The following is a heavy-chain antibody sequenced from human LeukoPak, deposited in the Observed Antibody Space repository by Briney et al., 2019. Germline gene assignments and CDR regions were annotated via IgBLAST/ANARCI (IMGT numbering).Heavy chain of an antibody. CDR1: GFTFSLFA. J-gene: IGHJ4*02. CDR2: INQDGTDK. Sequence: GGSLRLSCAASGFTFSLFAMHWVRQAPGKGLESVANINQDGTDKYYVDSLKGRFTISRDNAKNSLYLQMNSLRAEDTAVYYCARAIATAALFDYWGQGTLVTVSS. V-gene: IGHV3-7*01. D-gene: IGHD6-13*01. CDR3: ARAIATAALFDY.